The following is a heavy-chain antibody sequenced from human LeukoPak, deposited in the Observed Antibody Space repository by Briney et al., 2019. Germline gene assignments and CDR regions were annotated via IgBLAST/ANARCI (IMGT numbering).Heavy chain of an antibody. Sequence: GGSLRLSCAASGFTFSSYAMHWVRQAPGKGLEWVAVISYDGSNKYYADSVKGRFTISRDNSKNTLYLQMNSLRAEDTAVYYCAKSLAYSSGLGPNWFDPWGQGTLVTVSS. D-gene: IGHD6-19*01. J-gene: IGHJ5*02. V-gene: IGHV3-30*04. CDR2: ISYDGSNK. CDR3: AKSLAYSSGLGPNWFDP. CDR1: GFTFSSYA.